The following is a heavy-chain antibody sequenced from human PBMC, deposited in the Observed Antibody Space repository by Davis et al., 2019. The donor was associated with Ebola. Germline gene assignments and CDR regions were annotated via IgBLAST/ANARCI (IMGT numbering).Heavy chain of an antibody. Sequence: ASVKVSCKASGYTFTDYYMHWVRQAPGQGLEWVGRINPNSGGTNYAQRFQGRVTMTRDTSISTAYMELSWLRSDDTAVYYCARGKRRDGYNGDYWGQGTLVTVSS. D-gene: IGHD5-24*01. CDR1: GYTFTDYY. J-gene: IGHJ4*02. CDR2: INPNSGGT. V-gene: IGHV1-2*06. CDR3: ARGKRRDGYNGDY.